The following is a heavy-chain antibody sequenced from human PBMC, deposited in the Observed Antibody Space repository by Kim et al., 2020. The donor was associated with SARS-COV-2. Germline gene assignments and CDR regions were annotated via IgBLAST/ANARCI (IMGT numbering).Heavy chain of an antibody. CDR2: ISGSRGST. CDR3: AKWNSLTMVRGTLGP. V-gene: IGHV3-23*01. CDR1: GFTFSSYA. D-gene: IGHD3-10*01. J-gene: IGHJ5*02. Sequence: GGSLRLSCAASGFTFSSYAMSWVRQAPGKGLERVSAISGSRGSTYYADSVKGRVTISRDNSKNTLYLQMNSLRAEDTAVYYCAKWNSLTMVRGTLGPWGQGTLVTVSS.